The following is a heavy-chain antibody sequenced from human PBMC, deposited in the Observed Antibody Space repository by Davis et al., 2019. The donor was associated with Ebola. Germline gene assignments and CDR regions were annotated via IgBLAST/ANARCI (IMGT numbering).Heavy chain of an antibody. D-gene: IGHD3-3*01. CDR1: GFTFSSYG. CDR2: IWYDGSNK. CDR3: VRDPYYDFWSGYWN. J-gene: IGHJ4*02. Sequence: GGSLRLSCAASGFTFSSYGMHWVRQAPGKGLEWVAVIWYDGSNKYYADSVKGRFTISRDNSKNTLYLQMNSLRAEDTAVYYCVRDPYYDFWSGYWNWGQGTLVTVSS. V-gene: IGHV3-33*01.